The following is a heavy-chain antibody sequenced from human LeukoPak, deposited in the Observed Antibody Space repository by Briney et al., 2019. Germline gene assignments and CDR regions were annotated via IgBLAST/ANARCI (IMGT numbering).Heavy chain of an antibody. CDR2: IYYSGST. CDR1: GGSISSSSYY. V-gene: IGHV4-39*01. CDR3: ARGYSSSWRNFDY. J-gene: IGHJ4*02. D-gene: IGHD6-13*01. Sequence: PSETLSLTCTVSGGSISSSSYYWGWIRQPPGKGLEWIGSIYYSGSTYYNPSLKSRVTIAVDTSKNQFSLKLSSVTAADTAVYYCARGYSSSWRNFDYWGQGTLVTVPS.